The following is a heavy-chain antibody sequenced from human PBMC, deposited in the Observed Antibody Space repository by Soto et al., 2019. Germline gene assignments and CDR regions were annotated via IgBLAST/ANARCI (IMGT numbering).Heavy chain of an antibody. Sequence: WASVKVSCKVSGYTLTELSMHWVRQAPGKGLEWMGGFDPEDGETIYAQKFQGRVTMTEDTSTDTAYMELSSLRSEDTAVYYCATDRIVTDRYYYYGMDVWGQGTTVTVSS. J-gene: IGHJ6*02. V-gene: IGHV1-24*01. CDR1: GYTLTELS. CDR3: ATDRIVTDRYYYYGMDV. CDR2: FDPEDGET. D-gene: IGHD2-21*02.